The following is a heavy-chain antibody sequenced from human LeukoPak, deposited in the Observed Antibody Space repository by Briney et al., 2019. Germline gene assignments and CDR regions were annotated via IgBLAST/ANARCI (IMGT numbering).Heavy chain of an antibody. Sequence: VASVRVSCKASGYTFTGYYMHWVRRASGQGLEWLGWINPNSGGTNYAQKFQGWVTMTRDTSISTAYMELSRLRSDDTAVYYCARGGITGTTRGPTRLNDAFDIWGQGTMVTVSS. V-gene: IGHV1-2*04. D-gene: IGHD1-20*01. CDR3: ARGGITGTTRGPTRLNDAFDI. CDR2: INPNSGGT. CDR1: GYTFTGYY. J-gene: IGHJ3*02.